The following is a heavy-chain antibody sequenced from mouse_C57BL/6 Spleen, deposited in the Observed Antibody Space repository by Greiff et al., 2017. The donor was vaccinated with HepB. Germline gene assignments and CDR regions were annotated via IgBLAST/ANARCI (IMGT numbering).Heavy chain of an antibody. CDR1: GYTFTSYT. CDR2: INPSSGYT. D-gene: IGHD1-1*01. CDR3: ARGSPIDY. V-gene: IGHV1-4*01. Sequence: QVQLKESGAELARPGASVKMSCKASGYTFTSYTMHWVKQRPGQGLEWIGYINPSSGYTKYNQKFKDKATLTADKSSSTAYMQLSSLTSEDSAVYYCARGSPIDYWGQGTTLTVSS. J-gene: IGHJ2*01.